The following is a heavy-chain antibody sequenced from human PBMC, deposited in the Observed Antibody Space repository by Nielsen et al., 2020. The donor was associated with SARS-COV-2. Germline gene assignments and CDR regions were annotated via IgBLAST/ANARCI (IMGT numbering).Heavy chain of an antibody. V-gene: IGHV1-69*04. CDR2: INPILGIA. J-gene: IGHJ6*02. Sequence: SVKVSCKAFGGTFSSYAISWVRQAPGQGLEWMGRINPILGIADFAQEFQGRVTITADKSTSTAYMELSSLRSEDTAVYYCARIHFVVGGGYFYGMDVWGQGTTVTVSS. CDR1: GGTFSSYA. CDR3: ARIHFVVGGGYFYGMDV. D-gene: IGHD2-21*01.